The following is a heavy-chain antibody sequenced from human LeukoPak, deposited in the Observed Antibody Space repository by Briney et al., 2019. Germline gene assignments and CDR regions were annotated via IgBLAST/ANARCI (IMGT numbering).Heavy chain of an antibody. Sequence: SGPTLVNPTQTLTLTCTFSGFSLSTSGVGVGWIRQPPGKALEWLALIYWDDDKRYSPSLKSRLTITKDTSKNQVVLTMTNMDPVDTATYYCAHSSSSSWVIQMYYFDYWGQGTLVTVSS. CDR1: GFSLSTSGVG. CDR3: AHSSSSSWVIQMYYFDY. V-gene: IGHV2-5*02. J-gene: IGHJ4*02. D-gene: IGHD6-13*01. CDR2: IYWDDDK.